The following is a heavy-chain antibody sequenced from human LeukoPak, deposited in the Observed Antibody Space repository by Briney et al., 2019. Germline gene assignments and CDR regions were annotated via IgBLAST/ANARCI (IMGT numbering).Heavy chain of an antibody. CDR2: IGTSGDT. CDR1: GFTFCRYD. V-gene: IGHV3-13*04. J-gene: IGHJ4*02. CDR3: SRVGSSGWPNYFDS. D-gene: IGHD6-19*01. Sequence: GGSLRLSCAPSGFTFCRYDKLWARQATGKGLEWVSVIGTSGDTYYAGSVKGRFTISRENAKNSLYLQMNSLTAGDTAVYFCSRVGSSGWPNYFDSWGQGTLVTVSS.